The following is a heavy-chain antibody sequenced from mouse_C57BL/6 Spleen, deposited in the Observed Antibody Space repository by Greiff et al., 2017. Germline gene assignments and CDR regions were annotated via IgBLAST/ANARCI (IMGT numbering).Heavy chain of an antibody. CDR2: ISSGGDYI. CDR1: GFTFSSYA. CDR3: TRGPGSLV. J-gene: IGHJ1*03. V-gene: IGHV5-9-1*02. D-gene: IGHD1-1*01. Sequence: EVKLMESGEGLVKPGGSLKLSCAASGFTFSSYAMSWVRQTPEKRLEWVAYISSGGDYIYYADNVKGRFTISRDNARNTLYLQMSSLKSEYTAMYYCTRGPGSLVWGTGTTVTVSS.